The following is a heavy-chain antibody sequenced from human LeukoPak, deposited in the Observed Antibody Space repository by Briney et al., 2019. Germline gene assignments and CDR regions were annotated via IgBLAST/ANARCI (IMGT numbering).Heavy chain of an antibody. J-gene: IGHJ4*02. CDR3: AREDYDYVWGSYRRFDY. CDR1: GFTFSSYW. Sequence: GGSLRLSCAASGFTFSSYWMSWVRQAPGKGLEWVANIKEDGSEKDYVGSVKGRFTISRDNAKNSLYLQMNSLRAEDTAVYYCAREDYDYVWGSYRRFDYWGQGTLVTVSS. V-gene: IGHV3-7*01. CDR2: IKEDGSEK. D-gene: IGHD3-16*02.